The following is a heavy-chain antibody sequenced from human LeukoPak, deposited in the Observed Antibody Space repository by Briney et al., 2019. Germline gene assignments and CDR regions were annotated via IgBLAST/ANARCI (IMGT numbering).Heavy chain of an antibody. Sequence: GASVKVSCKASGYTFTSYYMRWVRQAPGQGLEWMGIINPSGGSTSYAQKFQGRVTMTRDTSISTAYMELSRLRSDDTAVYYCASQYQLLDYYYYYMDVWGKGTTVTVSS. CDR1: GYTFTSYY. CDR2: INPSGGST. V-gene: IGHV1-46*01. J-gene: IGHJ6*03. D-gene: IGHD2-2*01. CDR3: ASQYQLLDYYYYYMDV.